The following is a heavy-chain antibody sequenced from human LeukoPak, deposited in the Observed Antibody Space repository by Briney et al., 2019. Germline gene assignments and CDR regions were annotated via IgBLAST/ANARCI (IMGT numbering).Heavy chain of an antibody. V-gene: IGHV3-15*01. CDR3: AKAATTGDAPSEDYYYYYYMDV. Sequence: PGGSLRLSCAASGFTFSNAWMSWVRQAPGKGLEWVGRIKSKTDGGTTDYAAPVKGRFTISRDDSKNTLYLQMNSLRAEDTAVYYCAKAATTGDAPSEDYYYYYYMDVWGKGTTVTVSS. CDR1: GFTFSNAW. CDR2: IKSKTDGGTT. D-gene: IGHD7-27*01. J-gene: IGHJ6*03.